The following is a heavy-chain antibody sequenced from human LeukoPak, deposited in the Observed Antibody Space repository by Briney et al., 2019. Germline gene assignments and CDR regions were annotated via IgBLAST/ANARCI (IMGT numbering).Heavy chain of an antibody. CDR3: ARWSLARYYFDY. CDR2: IYHSGST. Sequence: EPSETLSLTCAVSGGSISSGGYSWSWIRQPPGKGLEWIGYIYHSGSTYYNPSLKSRVTISVDRSKNQFSLKLSSVTAADTAVYYCARWSLARYYFDYWGQGTLVTVSS. V-gene: IGHV4-30-2*01. CDR1: GGSISSGGYS. J-gene: IGHJ4*02.